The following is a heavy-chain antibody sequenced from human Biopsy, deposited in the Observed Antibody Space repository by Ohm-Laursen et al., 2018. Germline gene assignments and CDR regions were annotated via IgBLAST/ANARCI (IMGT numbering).Heavy chain of an antibody. V-gene: IGHV3-48*04. Sequence: SLRLSCTASEFTFSGYSMNWVRQAPERGLEWVSYINVYSNKKYYADSVKGRFIVSRDNDKNSLYLQMNSLRAEDTAVYYCARDQSGLRGINWYFDLWGRGTLVTVSS. CDR3: ARDQSGLRGINWYFDL. J-gene: IGHJ2*01. CDR1: EFTFSGYS. CDR2: INVYSNKK. D-gene: IGHD5/OR15-5a*01.